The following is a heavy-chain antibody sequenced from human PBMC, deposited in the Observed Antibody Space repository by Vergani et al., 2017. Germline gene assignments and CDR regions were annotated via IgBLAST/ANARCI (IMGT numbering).Heavy chain of an antibody. CDR1: GFTFSSYD. Sequence: EVQLVESGGGLVQPGGSLRLSCAASGFTFSSYDMHWVRQATGKGLEWVSAIGTAGDTYYPGSVKGRFTISRENAKNSLYLQMNSLRAEDTAVYYCARPVVAAGNFDYGGQGTLVTVSS. V-gene: IGHV3-13*04. J-gene: IGHJ4*02. D-gene: IGHD2-15*01. CDR3: ARPVVAAGNFDY. CDR2: IGTAGDT.